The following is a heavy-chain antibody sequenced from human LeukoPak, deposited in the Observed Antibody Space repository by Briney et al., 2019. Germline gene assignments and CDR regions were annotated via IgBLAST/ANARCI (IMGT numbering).Heavy chain of an antibody. V-gene: IGHV3-30*03. CDR1: GFTFSSYG. J-gene: IGHJ4*02. Sequence: GGALRLSCAASGFTFSSYGMHWVRQAPGKGLEWVAVISYDGSNKYYADSVKGRFTISRDNSKNTLYLQMNSLRAEDTAVYYCARNTGAVAGTSIDYWGQGTLVTVSS. D-gene: IGHD6-19*01. CDR3: ARNTGAVAGTSIDY. CDR2: ISYDGSNK.